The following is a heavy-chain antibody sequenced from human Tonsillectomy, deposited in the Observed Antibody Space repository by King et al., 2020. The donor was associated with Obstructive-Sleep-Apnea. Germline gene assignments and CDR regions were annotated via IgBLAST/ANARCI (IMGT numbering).Heavy chain of an antibody. Sequence: VQLVESGGGLVQPGGSLRLSGAGSGFTFSNYWMSWARQAPGMGLAWVATIKEDGSQTDYVDSVKGRFSISRDNAKDSLYLQMNSLRAEDTAVYYCARSTVPYYYDVWGRGTLVTVSS. D-gene: IGHD3-10*01. CDR1: GFTFSNYW. V-gene: IGHV3-7*01. CDR2: IKEDGSQT. J-gene: IGHJ2*01. CDR3: ARSTVPYYYDV.